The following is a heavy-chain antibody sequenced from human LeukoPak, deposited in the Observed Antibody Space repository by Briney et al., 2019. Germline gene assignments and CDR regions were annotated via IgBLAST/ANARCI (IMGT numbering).Heavy chain of an antibody. D-gene: IGHD2-15*01. CDR1: GGSISSSSYY. V-gene: IGHV4-39*07. Sequence: SETLSLTCTVSGGSISSSSYYWGWIRQPPGKGLEWIGSIYYSGSTYYNPSLKSRVTISVDTSKNQFSLKLSSVTAADTAVYYCARDGHCSGGSCYFYWGQGTLVTVSS. J-gene: IGHJ4*02. CDR2: IYYSGST. CDR3: ARDGHCSGGSCYFY.